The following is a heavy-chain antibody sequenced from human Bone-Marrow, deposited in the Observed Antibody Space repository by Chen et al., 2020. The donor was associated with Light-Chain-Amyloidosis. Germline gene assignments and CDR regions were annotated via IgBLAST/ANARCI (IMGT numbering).Heavy chain of an antibody. J-gene: IGHJ6*03. CDR2: ISQSGST. CDR3: ARQSYGSDSYFILDNTYYMDV. Sequence: QVQLQQWGAGLLKPSETLSLTCGGNGGSLRGYYWSWIRQPPGKGLEWIGEISQSGSTYYNPTLRSRVTISLDTSKNQFSLKLSSVTAADTAVYYCARQSYGSDSYFILDNTYYMDVWGRGTTVTVSS. D-gene: IGHD3-10*01. CDR1: GGSLRGYY. V-gene: IGHV4-34*01.